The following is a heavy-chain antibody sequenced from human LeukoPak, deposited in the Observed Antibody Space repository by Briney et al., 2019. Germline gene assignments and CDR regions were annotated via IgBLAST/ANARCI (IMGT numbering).Heavy chain of an antibody. CDR1: GFTFSNFA. CDR2: ISSSSSYI. D-gene: IGHD6-13*01. Sequence: GGSLRLSCAASGFTFSNFAMSWVLQAPGKGLEWVSSISSSSSYIYYADSVKGRFTISRDNAKNSLYLQMNSLRAEDTAVYYCARADGYSSSWYVYWGQGTLVTVSS. CDR3: ARADGYSSSWYVY. J-gene: IGHJ4*02. V-gene: IGHV3-21*01.